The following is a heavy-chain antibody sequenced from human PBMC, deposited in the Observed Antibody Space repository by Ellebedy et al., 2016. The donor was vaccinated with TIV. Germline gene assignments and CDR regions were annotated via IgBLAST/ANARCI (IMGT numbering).Heavy chain of an antibody. J-gene: IGHJ4*02. CDR3: AKERDPYRVANRGFFAF. CDR2: ISSSGGNT. V-gene: IGHV3-23*01. Sequence: GESLKISCAASGFTFSSYSMNWVRQAPGKGLEWVSGISSSGGNTYFADSVKGRFTISRDKSKNTIYLQMNSLRAEDTAIYYCAKERDPYRVANRGFFAFWGQGTPVTVSS. D-gene: IGHD2-15*01. CDR1: GFTFSSYS.